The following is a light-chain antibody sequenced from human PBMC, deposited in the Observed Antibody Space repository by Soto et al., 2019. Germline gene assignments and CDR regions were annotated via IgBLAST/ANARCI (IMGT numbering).Light chain of an antibody. J-gene: IGLJ1*01. Sequence: QSAPTQPASVSGSPGQSITISCSGTSSDVGNYNYVSWYQQHPGKAPKLMISEVSNRPLGVSNRFSGSRSGNTASLTISGLRAEDEADYYCSSFTSTSTDVFGTGTKLTVL. CDR3: SSFTSTSTDV. V-gene: IGLV2-14*01. CDR2: EVS. CDR1: SSDVGNYNY.